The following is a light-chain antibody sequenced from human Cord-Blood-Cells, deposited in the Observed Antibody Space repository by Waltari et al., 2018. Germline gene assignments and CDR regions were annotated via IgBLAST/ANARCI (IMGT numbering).Light chain of an antibody. CDR2: DAS. V-gene: IGKV3-11*01. J-gene: IGKJ4*01. CDR3: QQRSNWPT. CDR1: QSVSSY. Sequence: EIVLTQSPATLSLSPGERATLSCRASQSVSSYLAWYQQKPGQAPMLLIYDASNRATGIPARFSGSGSWTDFTLTISSLEPEDFAVYYFQQRSNWPTFGGGTKVEIK.